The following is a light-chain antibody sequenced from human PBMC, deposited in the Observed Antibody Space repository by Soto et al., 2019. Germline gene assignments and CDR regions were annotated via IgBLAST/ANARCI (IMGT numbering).Light chain of an antibody. CDR2: WAS. V-gene: IGKV4-1*01. J-gene: IGKJ2*02. CDR1: QSVLYSSNNKNY. CDR3: QQYYSTPCT. Sequence: DIVMTQSPDSLAVSLGERATINCKSSQSVLYSSNNKNYLAWYQQKPGQPPKLLIYWASTREPVVPDRFSGSGSGTDFTLTISSLQAEDVAVYYCQQYYSTPCTFGQGTKLEIK.